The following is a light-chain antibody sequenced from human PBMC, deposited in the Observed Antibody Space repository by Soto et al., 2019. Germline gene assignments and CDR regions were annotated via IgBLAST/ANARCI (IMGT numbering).Light chain of an antibody. CDR1: QSVSSY. Sequence: EIVLTQSPATLSLSPGERATLSCRASQSVSSYLAWYQQKPGQAPRLLIYDASNRATGIPARFSGSGSGTDFTLTISSLEPEDFAVYYCQQRSNCPPLYTFGQGTKLDIK. V-gene: IGKV3-11*01. J-gene: IGKJ2*01. CDR2: DAS. CDR3: QQRSNCPPLYT.